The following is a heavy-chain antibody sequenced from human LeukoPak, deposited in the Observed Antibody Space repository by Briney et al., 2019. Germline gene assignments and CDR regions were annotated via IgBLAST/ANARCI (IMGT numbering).Heavy chain of an antibody. J-gene: IGHJ4*02. CDR1: GFTFSSYW. CDR3: AREAGTYYDILTGYYRPYYFDY. Sequence: GGSLRLSCAASGFTFSSYWMHWVRQAPGKGLVWVSRINSDGRSTSYADSVKGLFTISRDSSKNTLYLQMNSLSAEDTDVYYCAREAGTYYDILTGYYRPYYFDYWGQGTLVTVSS. CDR2: INSDGRST. V-gene: IGHV3-74*01. D-gene: IGHD3-9*01.